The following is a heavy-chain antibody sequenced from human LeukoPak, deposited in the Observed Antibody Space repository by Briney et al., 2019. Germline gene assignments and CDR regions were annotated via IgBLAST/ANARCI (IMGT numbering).Heavy chain of an antibody. CDR2: IYYSGST. J-gene: IGHJ6*03. Sequence: SETLSLTCTVSGGSISSGGYYWSWIRQHPGKGLEWIGYIYYSGSTYYNPSLKSRVTISVDTSKNQFSLKLSSVTAADTAVYYCARDSKYYDGHYYMDVWGKGTTVTVSS. D-gene: IGHD3-10*01. CDR3: ARDSKYYDGHYYMDV. V-gene: IGHV4-31*03. CDR1: GGSISSGGYY.